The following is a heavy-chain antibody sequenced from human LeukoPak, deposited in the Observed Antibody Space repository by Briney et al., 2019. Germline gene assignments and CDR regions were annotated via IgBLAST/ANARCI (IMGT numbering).Heavy chain of an antibody. J-gene: IGHJ5*02. CDR1: GYTFTSYG. CDR3: ARDVGDKNSITIFGVVITGWFDP. D-gene: IGHD3-3*01. CDR2: ISAYNGNT. Sequence: ASVKVSCKASGYTFTSYGISWVRQAPGQGLEWMGWISAYNGNTNYAQKLQGRVTMTTDTSTSTAYMELRSLRSDDTAVYYCARDVGDKNSITIFGVVITGWFDPWGQGTLVTVSS. V-gene: IGHV1-18*01.